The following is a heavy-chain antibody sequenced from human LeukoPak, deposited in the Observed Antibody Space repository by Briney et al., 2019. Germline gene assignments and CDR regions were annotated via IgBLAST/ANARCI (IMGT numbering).Heavy chain of an antibody. D-gene: IGHD2-2*01. CDR1: GFTLSSYE. V-gene: IGHV3-48*03. Sequence: GSLRLSCAASGFTLSSYEMNWVRQASGKGPEWVSYISSSGSTIYYADSVKGRLTISRDDAKNSLYLQMNSLRAEDTAVYYCARTLYTVGIVVVPAAMGNDYWGQRTLVTVSS. CDR2: ISSSGSTI. CDR3: ARTLYTVGIVVVPAAMGNDY. J-gene: IGHJ4*02.